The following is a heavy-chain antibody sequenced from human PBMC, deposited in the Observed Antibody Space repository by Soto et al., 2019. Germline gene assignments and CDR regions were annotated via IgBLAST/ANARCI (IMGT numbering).Heavy chain of an antibody. CDR1: GFTFSSYA. CDR3: AKRYDSSGYYYAFDI. J-gene: IGHJ3*02. D-gene: IGHD3-22*01. Sequence: EVQLLESGGGLVQPGGSLRLSCAASGFTFSSYAMSWVRQAPGQGLEWVSAISGSGGSTYYADSVKGRFTISRDNSKNTLYLQMNSRRAEDTAVYYCAKRYDSSGYYYAFDIWGQGTMVTVSS. CDR2: ISGSGGST. V-gene: IGHV3-23*01.